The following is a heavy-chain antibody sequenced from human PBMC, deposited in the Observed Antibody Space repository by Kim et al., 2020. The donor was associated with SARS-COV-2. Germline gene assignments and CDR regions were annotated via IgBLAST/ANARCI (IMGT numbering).Heavy chain of an antibody. CDR3: VKDPYRIRKAAAGGIDY. D-gene: IGHD6-13*01. V-gene: IGHV3-64D*09. J-gene: IGHJ4*02. Sequence: VKGRFTISRDNSKNTLYLQMSSLRAEDTAVYYCVKDPYRIRKAAAGGIDYWGQGTLVTVSS.